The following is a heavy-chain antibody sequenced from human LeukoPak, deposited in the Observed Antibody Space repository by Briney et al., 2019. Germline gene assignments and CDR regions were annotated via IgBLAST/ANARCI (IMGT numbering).Heavy chain of an antibody. D-gene: IGHD1-1*01. CDR2: IIPISGTA. J-gene: IGHJ4*02. CDR3: SREYTLGFDY. V-gene: IGHV1-69*05. Sequence: SVKVSCKASGGTFSSYAISWVRQAPGQGLEWMGRIIPISGTANYAQKFQGRVTITTDESTSTAYMELSSLRSEDTAVYYCSREYTLGFDYWGQGTLVTVSS. CDR1: GGTFSSYA.